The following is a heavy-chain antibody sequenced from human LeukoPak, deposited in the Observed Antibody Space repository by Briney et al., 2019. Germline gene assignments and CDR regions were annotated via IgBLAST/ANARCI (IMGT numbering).Heavy chain of an antibody. CDR2: IIPIFGTA. Sequence: SVKVSCTASGGTFSSYAISWVRQAPGQGLEWMGGIIPIFGTANYAQKFQGRVTITADESTSTAYMELSSLRSEDTAVYYCARDSRTTRSRYYYYGMDVWGQGTTVTVSS. V-gene: IGHV1-69*13. J-gene: IGHJ6*02. CDR3: ARDSRTTRSRYYYYGMDV. CDR1: GGTFSSYA. D-gene: IGHD2/OR15-2a*01.